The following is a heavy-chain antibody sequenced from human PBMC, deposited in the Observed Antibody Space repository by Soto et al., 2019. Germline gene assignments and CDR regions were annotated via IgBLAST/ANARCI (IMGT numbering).Heavy chain of an antibody. CDR1: GGSITTSSFC. J-gene: IGHJ6*02. CDR2: NHYSGST. Sequence: QLQLQESGPGLVKPSDTLSLTCSVSGGSITTSSFCWGWIRQPPGKGLEWIGSNHYSGSTYYNPSLKSRVTISVDTSKNQFSLRLRSVTAADTAVYYCARLDGNSADYYYGMDVWGRGTTVTVSS. D-gene: IGHD4-4*01. V-gene: IGHV4-39*01. CDR3: ARLDGNSADYYYGMDV.